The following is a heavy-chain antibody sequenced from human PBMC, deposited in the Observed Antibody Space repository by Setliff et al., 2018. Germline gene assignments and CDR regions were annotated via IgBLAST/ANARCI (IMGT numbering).Heavy chain of an antibody. CDR1: GGTFSGYA. Sequence: SVKVSCKASGGTFSGYAFSWVRQAPGQGLEWIGGITPIFETAHYAEKFRDRVTITADKSTTTVHMELSSLTSEDTAVYFCARDSVTLGQLERRGGWHYYGMDVWGQGTTVTVSS. CDR3: ARDSVTLGQLERRGGWHYYGMDV. D-gene: IGHD1-1*01. V-gene: IGHV1-69*06. CDR2: ITPIFETA. J-gene: IGHJ6*02.